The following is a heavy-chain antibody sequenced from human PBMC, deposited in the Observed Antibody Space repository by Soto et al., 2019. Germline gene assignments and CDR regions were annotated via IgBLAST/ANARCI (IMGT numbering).Heavy chain of an antibody. D-gene: IGHD1-26*01. V-gene: IGHV3-23*01. CDR1: GFTFDSYA. CDR2: ISGSGINT. Sequence: EVQLLQSGGGLVQPGGSLRLSCAASGFTFDSYAMTWVRQAPGKGLEWVSTISGSGINTDYADSVKGRFTVSRENSKTTVYLQMNSLRAEDTAVYYCAKDLNGYSGSYSFPFLDSWGQGALVAVSS. J-gene: IGHJ4*02. CDR3: AKDLNGYSGSYSFPFLDS.